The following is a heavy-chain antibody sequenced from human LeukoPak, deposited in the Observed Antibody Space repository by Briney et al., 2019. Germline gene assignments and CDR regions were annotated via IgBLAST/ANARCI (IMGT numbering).Heavy chain of an antibody. D-gene: IGHD5/OR15-5a*01. CDR1: GFTFSSNG. CDR3: ARERLRRGGNCAFDI. V-gene: IGHV3-33*05. CDR2: ILFHGNNQ. Sequence: GRSLRLSCEASGFTFSSNGVHWVSQTPGKWMEWVAVILFHGNNQFYPVPVECRFNVTRDNSKNTLHLQMISQRAEDAAVYYCARERLRRGGNCAFDIWGQGTMVTVSS. J-gene: IGHJ3*02.